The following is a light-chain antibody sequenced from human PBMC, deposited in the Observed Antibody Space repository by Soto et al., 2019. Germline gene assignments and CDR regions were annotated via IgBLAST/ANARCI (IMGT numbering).Light chain of an antibody. J-gene: IGKJ4*01. V-gene: IGKV2-28*01. CDR2: LGS. CDR3: MQDRQTPLT. CDR1: QSLLHSNGFHY. Sequence: DIVMTQSPLCLPVTPGEPASISCRSSQSLLHSNGFHYLHWYLQKPGQSPQLLIYLGSHRASGVPDRFSGSGSGTDFTLKISRVEAEDAGAYYCMQDRQTPLTFGGGTKVDIK.